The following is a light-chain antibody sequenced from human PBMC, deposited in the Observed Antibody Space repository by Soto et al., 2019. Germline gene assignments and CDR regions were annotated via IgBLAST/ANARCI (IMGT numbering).Light chain of an antibody. J-gene: IGKJ1*01. CDR3: QQANNFPWT. CDR2: AAS. V-gene: IGKV1-12*01. Sequence: DIPMTQSPSSVSASVGDRVTITCRASQGINVWLAWYQHKPGKAPKLLIHAASSLQSGVTSRFSGSGSGTDFTLTISSLQPEDYATYYCQQANNFPWTFGQGTKVEIK. CDR1: QGINVW.